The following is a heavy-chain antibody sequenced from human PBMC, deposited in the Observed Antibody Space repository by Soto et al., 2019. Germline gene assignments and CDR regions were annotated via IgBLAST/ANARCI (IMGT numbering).Heavy chain of an antibody. CDR3: ARVYYDLRGPTKYRAFDF. J-gene: IGHJ3*01. Sequence: SLRLSCAASGFTVSSNYMSWVRQAPGKGLEWVSVIYSGGSTYYADPVRGRFTISRDNSKNTLYLQMKSLRAEDTAVYYCARVYYDLRGPTKYRAFDFWGQGTMVTVSS. V-gene: IGHV3-53*01. D-gene: IGHD3-22*01. CDR1: GFTVSSNY. CDR2: IYSGGST.